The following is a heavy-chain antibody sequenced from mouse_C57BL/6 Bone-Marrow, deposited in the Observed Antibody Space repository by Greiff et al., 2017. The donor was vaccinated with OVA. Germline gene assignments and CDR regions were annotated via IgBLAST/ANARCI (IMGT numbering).Heavy chain of an antibody. CDR2: FHPYNDDT. CDR1: GYTFTTYP. Sequence: VQGVESGAELVKPGASVKMSCKASGYTFTTYPIEWMKQNHGKSLEWIGNFHPYNDDTKYNEKFKGKATLTVEKSSSTVYVELSRLTSDDSAVYYCARPGDYDGDWVAYWGQGTLVTVSA. CDR3: ARPGDYDGDWVAY. D-gene: IGHD2-4*01. V-gene: IGHV1-47*01. J-gene: IGHJ3*01.